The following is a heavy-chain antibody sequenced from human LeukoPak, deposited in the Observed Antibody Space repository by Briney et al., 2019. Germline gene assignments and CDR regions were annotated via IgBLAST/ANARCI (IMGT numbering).Heavy chain of an antibody. J-gene: IGHJ3*02. Sequence: GGSLRLSCAASGFTFSNAWMSWVRQAPGKGLEWVGRIKSKTDGGTTDYAAPVKGRFTISRDDSKNTLYLQMNSLRAEDTAVYYCARDQGAGSGSAFDIWGQGTMVTVSS. CDR1: GFTFSNAW. CDR3: ARDQGAGSGSAFDI. CDR2: IKSKTDGGTT. D-gene: IGHD3-10*01. V-gene: IGHV3-15*01.